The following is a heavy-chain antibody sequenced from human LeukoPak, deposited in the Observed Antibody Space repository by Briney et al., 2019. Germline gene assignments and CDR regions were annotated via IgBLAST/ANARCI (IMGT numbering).Heavy chain of an antibody. CDR3: ARDEAVAGTRYYYYGMDV. V-gene: IGHV1-69*05. D-gene: IGHD6-19*01. Sequence: SVKVSCKASGGTFSSYAISWVRQAPGQGLEWMGGIIPIFGTANYAQKLQGRVTITTDESTSTAYMELSSLRSEDTAVYYCARDEAVAGTRYYYYGMDVWGQGTTVTVSS. CDR2: IIPIFGTA. J-gene: IGHJ6*02. CDR1: GGTFSSYA.